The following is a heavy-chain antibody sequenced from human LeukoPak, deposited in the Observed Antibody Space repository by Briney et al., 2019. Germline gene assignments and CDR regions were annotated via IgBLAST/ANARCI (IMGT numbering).Heavy chain of an antibody. V-gene: IGHV4-34*01. CDR2: INHSGST. CDR1: GGSFSGYY. CDR3: ARRDYYDSSGFGN. J-gene: IGHJ4*02. D-gene: IGHD3-22*01. Sequence: SETPSLTCAVYGGSFSGYYWSWIRQPPGEGLEWIGEINHSGSTNYNPSLKSRVTISVDTSKNQFSLKLSSVTAADTAVYYCARRDYYDSSGFGNWGQGTLVTVSS.